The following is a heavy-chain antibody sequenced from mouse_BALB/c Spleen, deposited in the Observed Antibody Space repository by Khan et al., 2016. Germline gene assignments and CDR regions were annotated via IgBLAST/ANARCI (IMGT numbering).Heavy chain of an antibody. D-gene: IGHD1-1*01. V-gene: IGHV3-2*02. CDR3: ARGRYYGSRGYFDV. Sequence: EVQLQESGPGLVKPSQSLSLTCTVTGYSITSDYAWNWIRQFPGNKLEWMGYISYSGSTSYNPSLNSRISITRDTSKNQFFLQLNSVTTEDTATYYCARGRYYGSRGYFDVWGAGTTVTVSS. CDR2: ISYSGST. CDR1: GYSITSDYA. J-gene: IGHJ1*01.